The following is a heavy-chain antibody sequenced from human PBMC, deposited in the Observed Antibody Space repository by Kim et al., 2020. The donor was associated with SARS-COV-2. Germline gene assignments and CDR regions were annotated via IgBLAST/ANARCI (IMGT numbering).Heavy chain of an antibody. CDR3: ARLSGWVGSGYYDFWSGGALERRVWFDY. CDR2: IYYSGST. Sequence: SETLSLTCTVSGGSISSSSYYWGWIRQPPGKGLEWIGSIYYSGSTYYNPSLKSRVTISVDTSKNQFSLKLSSVTAADTAVHYCARLSGWVGSGYYDFWSGGALERRVWFDYWGQGTLVTVSS. CDR1: GGSISSSSYY. J-gene: IGHJ4*02. V-gene: IGHV4-39*01. D-gene: IGHD3-3*01.